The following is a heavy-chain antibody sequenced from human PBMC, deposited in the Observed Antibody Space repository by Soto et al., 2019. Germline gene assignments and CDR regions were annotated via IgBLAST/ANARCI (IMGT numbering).Heavy chain of an antibody. CDR1: EDFIMTHY. CDR3: ASGWMAAFDN. J-gene: IGHJ4*02. D-gene: IGHD2-2*03. V-gene: IGHV4-59*11. CDR2: IYYSGST. Sequence: SVTMCITCHVSEDFIMTHYWSWLRQPPGKGLEWIGYIYYSGSTLYNPSLKRRVTISVDTAKNQFSLRLNSLTAADTAVYYCASGWMAAFDNWGQGTLVTVSS.